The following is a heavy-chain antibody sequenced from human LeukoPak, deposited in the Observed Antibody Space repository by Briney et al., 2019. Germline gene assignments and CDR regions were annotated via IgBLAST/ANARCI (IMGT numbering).Heavy chain of an antibody. Sequence: PGRSLRLSCTASGFNFDDYAMHWVRQAPGKGLEWVSSISWHSIYIGYADSVKGRFTISRDDAKNSLYLEMNSLRAEDTALYYCAKGLADSSSSTDAFDIWGQGTMVTVSS. V-gene: IGHV3-9*01. CDR2: ISWHSIYI. CDR1: GFNFDDYA. D-gene: IGHD6-6*01. J-gene: IGHJ3*02. CDR3: AKGLADSSSSTDAFDI.